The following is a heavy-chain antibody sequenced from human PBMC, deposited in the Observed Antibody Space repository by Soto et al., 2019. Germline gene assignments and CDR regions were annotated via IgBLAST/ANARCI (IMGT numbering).Heavy chain of an antibody. CDR1: GGSISSSSYY. V-gene: IGHV4-39*01. D-gene: IGHD5-12*01. Sequence: QLQLQESGPGLVKPSETLSLTCTVSGGSISSSSYYWGWIRQPPGKGLEWIGSIYYSGSTYYNPSLKSRVTISVDTSKNQFSLKLSSVTAADTAVYYCARHLWVNSGYPNWFDPWGQGTLVTVSS. J-gene: IGHJ5*02. CDR3: ARHLWVNSGYPNWFDP. CDR2: IYYSGST.